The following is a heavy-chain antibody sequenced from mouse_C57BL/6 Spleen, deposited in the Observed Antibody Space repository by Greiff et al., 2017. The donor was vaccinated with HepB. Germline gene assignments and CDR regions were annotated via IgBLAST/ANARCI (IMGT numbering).Heavy chain of an antibody. J-gene: IGHJ3*01. Sequence: DVQLQESGPGLVKPSQSLSLTCSVTGYSITSGYYWNWIRQFPGNKLEWMGYISYDGSNNYNPSLKNRISITRDTSKNQFFLKLNSVTTEDTATYYCARRGYDYDSFAYWGQGTLVTVSA. CDR1: GYSITSGYY. V-gene: IGHV3-6*01. CDR3: ARRGYDYDSFAY. CDR2: ISYDGSN. D-gene: IGHD2-4*01.